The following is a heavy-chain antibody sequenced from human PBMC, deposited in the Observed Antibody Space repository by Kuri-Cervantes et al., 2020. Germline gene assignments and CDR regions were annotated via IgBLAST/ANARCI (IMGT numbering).Heavy chain of an antibody. CDR1: GFTFSSYG. D-gene: IGHD3-16*01. J-gene: IGHJ4*02. CDR2: ISYDGSNK. V-gene: IGHV3-30*18. CDR3: AKDRSGVITFGGVFPN. Sequence: GESLKISCAASGFTFSSYGMHWVRQAPGKGLEWVAVISYDGSNKYYADSVKGRFTISRDNSKNTLYLQMNSLRAEDTAVYYCAKDRSGVITFGGVFPNWGQGTLVTVSS.